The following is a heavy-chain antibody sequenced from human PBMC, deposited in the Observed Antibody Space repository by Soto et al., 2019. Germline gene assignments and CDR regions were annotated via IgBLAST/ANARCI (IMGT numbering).Heavy chain of an antibody. V-gene: IGHV1-46*01. Sequence: QVQLVQSGAEVKKPGASVKLSCKASGYTFTSSYVHWVRQAPGQGLVWMAIINPNGGSTNYAQEFQGRVTVTRDTSTSTVFMELSSLQSDDTAVYYCARDLLAANYWGQGTLVTVSS. CDR1: GYTFTSSY. CDR3: ARDLLAANY. J-gene: IGHJ4*02. D-gene: IGHD2-2*01. CDR2: INPNGGST.